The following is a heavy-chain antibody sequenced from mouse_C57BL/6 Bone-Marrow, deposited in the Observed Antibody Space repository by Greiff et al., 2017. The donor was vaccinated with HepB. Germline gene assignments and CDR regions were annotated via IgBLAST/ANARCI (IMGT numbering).Heavy chain of an antibody. CDR3: ARDARLHYAMDY. Sequence: DVKLMESGGGLVQSGRSLRLSCATSGFTFSDFYMEWVRQAPGKGLEWIAASRNKANDYTTEYSASVKGRFIVSRDTSQSILYLQMNALRAEDTAIYYCARDARLHYAMDYWGQGTSVTVSS. CDR1: GFTFSDFY. V-gene: IGHV7-1*01. J-gene: IGHJ4*01. D-gene: IGHD2-4*01. CDR2: SRNKANDYTT.